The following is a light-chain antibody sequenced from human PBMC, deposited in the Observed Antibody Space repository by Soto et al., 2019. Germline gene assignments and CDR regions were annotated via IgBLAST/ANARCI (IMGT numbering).Light chain of an antibody. V-gene: IGKV1-9*01. Sequence: DIQLTQSPSFLSASVGDRVTITCPASQGISSYFAWYQQKPGKAPKLLIYAASTLQSGVPSRFSGSGSGTEFTLTISSLQPEYFATYYCQQLNSYPYSFGQGTKLEIK. CDR3: QQLNSYPYS. CDR1: QGISSY. J-gene: IGKJ2*01. CDR2: AAS.